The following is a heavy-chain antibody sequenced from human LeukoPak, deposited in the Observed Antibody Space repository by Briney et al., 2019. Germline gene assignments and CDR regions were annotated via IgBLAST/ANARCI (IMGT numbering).Heavy chain of an antibody. CDR3: ARDGSNYDFWSGYFSPLAGDY. Sequence: GSSVKVSCKASGGTFSSYAISWVRQAPGQGLEWMGGIIPIFGTANYAQKFQGRVTITADESTSTAYMELSSLRSEDTAVYYCARDGSNYDFWSGYFSPLAGDYWGQGTLVTVSS. CDR1: GGTFSSYA. CDR2: IIPIFGTA. D-gene: IGHD3-3*01. V-gene: IGHV1-69*01. J-gene: IGHJ4*02.